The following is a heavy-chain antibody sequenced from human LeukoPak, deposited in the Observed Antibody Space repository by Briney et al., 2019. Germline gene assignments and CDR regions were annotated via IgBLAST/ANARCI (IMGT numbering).Heavy chain of an antibody. D-gene: IGHD1-26*01. V-gene: IGHV4-4*02. CDR1: GGSISSSNW. CDR3: ARDGRFPPEVLPRYFDY. Sequence: SETLSLTCAVSGGSISSSNWWSWVRQPPGKGLEWIGEIYHSGSTNYNPSLQSRVTISLDKSKKQFSLKLSSVTAADTAVYYCARDGRFPPEVLPRYFDYWGQGTLVTVSS. J-gene: IGHJ4*02. CDR2: IYHSGST.